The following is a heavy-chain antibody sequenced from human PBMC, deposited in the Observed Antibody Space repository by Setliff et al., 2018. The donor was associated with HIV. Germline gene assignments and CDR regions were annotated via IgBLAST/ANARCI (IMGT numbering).Heavy chain of an antibody. V-gene: IGHV1-69*13. Sequence: SVKVSCKASGYSFTDYYIHWVRQAPGQGLEWMGWIIPMFGTANYAQKFQGRVTISADESTSTAYMELSSLRSEDTAVYYCAKDVCSGAYCYAYYYYGMDVWGQGTMVTVSS. CDR3: AKDVCSGAYCYAYYYYGMDV. D-gene: IGHD2-15*01. CDR2: IIPMFGTA. CDR1: GYSFTDYY. J-gene: IGHJ6*02.